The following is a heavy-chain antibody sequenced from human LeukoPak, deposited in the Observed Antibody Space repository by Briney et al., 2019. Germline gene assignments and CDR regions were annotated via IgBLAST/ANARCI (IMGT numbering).Heavy chain of an antibody. V-gene: IGHV3-33*01. Sequence: PGRSLRLSCAASGFIFSNYGFHRVRQAPGKGLEWVAVFWSDGRQKYYVDSVKGRFTVSRDTSKKTVYLQMNSLRAEDTAVYYCARDDDGSGKYGQLYWGQGTLVTV. J-gene: IGHJ4*02. CDR3: ARDDDGSGKYGQLY. D-gene: IGHD3-10*01. CDR1: GFIFSNYG. CDR2: FWSDGRQK.